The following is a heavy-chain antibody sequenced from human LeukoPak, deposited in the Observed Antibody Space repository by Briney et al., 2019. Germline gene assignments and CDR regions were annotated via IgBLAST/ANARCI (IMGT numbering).Heavy chain of an antibody. D-gene: IGHD3-9*01. J-gene: IGHJ4*02. CDR1: GFTFSSYS. CDR3: ARDRTHYDILTGYYSEGGFDY. V-gene: IGHV3-48*04. Sequence: GGSLRLSCAASGFTFSSYSMNWVRQAPGKGLEWVSYISSSSSTIYYADSVKGRFTISRDNAKNSLYLQMNSLRAEDTAVYYCARDRTHYDILTGYYSEGGFDYWGQGTLVTVSS. CDR2: ISSSSSTI.